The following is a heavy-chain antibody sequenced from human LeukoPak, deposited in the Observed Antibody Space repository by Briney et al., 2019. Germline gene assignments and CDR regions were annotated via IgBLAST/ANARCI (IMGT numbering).Heavy chain of an antibody. CDR3: ARDRSSSPYYFDY. D-gene: IGHD6-6*01. Sequence: SETLSLTCTVSGGSISSYYWSWIRQPPGKGLEWIGYIYYSGSTNYNPSLKSRVTISVDTSKNQFSLKLSSVTAADTAVYYCARDRSSSPYYFDYWGQGTLVTVSS. CDR2: IYYSGST. J-gene: IGHJ4*02. V-gene: IGHV4-59*12. CDR1: GGSISSYY.